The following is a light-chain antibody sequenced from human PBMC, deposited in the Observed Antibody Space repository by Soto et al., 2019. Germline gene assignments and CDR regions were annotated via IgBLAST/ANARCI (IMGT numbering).Light chain of an antibody. CDR1: TGAVTSGFY. V-gene: IGLV7-43*01. Sequence: QAVVTQEPSLTVSPGGTVPLTCASSTGAVTSGFYPNWFQQKPGQAPRALIYSTNNKYSWTPARFSGSLLGGKAALTLSGVQPEDEAEYYCLLYIGGGWVFGGWTKLTVL. CDR2: STN. CDR3: LLYIGGGWV. J-gene: IGLJ3*02.